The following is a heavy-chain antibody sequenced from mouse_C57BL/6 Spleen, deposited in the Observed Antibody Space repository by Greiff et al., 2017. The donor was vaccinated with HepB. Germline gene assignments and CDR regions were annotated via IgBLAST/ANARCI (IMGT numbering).Heavy chain of an antibody. CDR3: ARSISNDYDGYYAMDY. V-gene: IGHV14-2*01. CDR2: IDPEDGET. J-gene: IGHJ4*01. CDR1: GFNIKDYY. Sequence: EVKLMESGAELVKPGASVKLSCTASGFNIKDYYMHWVKQRTEQGLEWIGRIDPEDGETKYAPKFQGKATITADTSSNTAYLQLSSLTSEDTAVYYCARSISNDYDGYYAMDYWGQGTSVTVSS. D-gene: IGHD2-4*01.